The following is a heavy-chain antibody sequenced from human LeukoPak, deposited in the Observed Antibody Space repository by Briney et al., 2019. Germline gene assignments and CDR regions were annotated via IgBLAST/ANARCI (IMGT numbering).Heavy chain of an antibody. V-gene: IGHV4-59*01. CDR3: ARSDLDSSGYCGVLYFDY. Sequence: SETLSLSCTVSAASISTYYWSWIRQPPGKGLEWIGYIYYSGSTDYNPSLKSRVTISVDTSKNRFSLRLSSVTAADTAVYYCARSDLDSSGYCGVLYFDYWGQGTPVTVSS. D-gene: IGHD3-22*01. CDR2: IYYSGST. J-gene: IGHJ4*02. CDR1: AASISTYY.